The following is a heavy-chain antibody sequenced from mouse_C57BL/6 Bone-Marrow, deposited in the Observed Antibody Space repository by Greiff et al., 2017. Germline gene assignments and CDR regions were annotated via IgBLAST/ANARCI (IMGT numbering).Heavy chain of an antibody. CDR1: GYSITSGYY. D-gene: IGHD1-1*01. J-gene: IGHJ2*01. V-gene: IGHV3-6*01. CDR2: ISYDGSN. CDR3: ARKELTYYFDY. Sequence: EVHLQQSGPGLVKPSQSLSLTCSVTGYSITSGYYWNWIRQFPGNKLEWMGYISYDGSNNYNPSLKNRFSITRDTSKNQFFLKLDSVTTEDTATYYCARKELTYYFDYWGQGTTLTVSS.